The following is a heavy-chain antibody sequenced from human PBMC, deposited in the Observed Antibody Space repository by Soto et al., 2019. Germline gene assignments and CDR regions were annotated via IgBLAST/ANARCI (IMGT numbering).Heavy chain of an antibody. CDR2: IGGRGTSS. V-gene: IGHV3-23*01. CDR3: AKSRYADSSGDYYDF. J-gene: IGHJ4*02. D-gene: IGHD3-22*01. CDR1: GFTFSNYA. Sequence: VGSLRLSCAASGFTFSNYAMSWVRQAPGKGLEWVSGIGGRGTSSYHADSVKGRFAISRDNSYNTLFLQLHSLRAEDTAVYYCAKSRYADSSGDYYDFWGQGTRVTVSS.